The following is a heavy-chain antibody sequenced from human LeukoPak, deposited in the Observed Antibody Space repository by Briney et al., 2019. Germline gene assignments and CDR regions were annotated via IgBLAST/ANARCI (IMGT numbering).Heavy chain of an antibody. Sequence: SVKVSCKASGGTFSSYAISWVRQAPGQGLEWMGRIIPIFGIANYAQKFQGRVTIPADKSTSTAYMELSRLRSEDTAVYYCASGGVIITDHSYYYYGMDVWGQGTTVTVSS. CDR2: IIPIFGIA. V-gene: IGHV1-69*04. J-gene: IGHJ6*02. CDR3: ASGGVIITDHSYYYYGMDV. CDR1: GGTFSSYA. D-gene: IGHD3-22*01.